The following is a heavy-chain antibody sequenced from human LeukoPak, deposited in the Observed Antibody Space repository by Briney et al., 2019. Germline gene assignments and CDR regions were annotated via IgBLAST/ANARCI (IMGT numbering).Heavy chain of an antibody. CDR1: GFPFGNYW. CDR2: INSDGSTS. CDR3: ANSNYYYMDV. Sequence: GGSLRLSCAASGFPFGNYWMHWVRQVPGEGLVWVSRINSDGSTSTYADSVKGRFTITRDNAKNSLYLQMNSLRAEDTAVYYCANSNYYYMDVWGKGTTVTVSS. J-gene: IGHJ6*03. V-gene: IGHV3-74*01. D-gene: IGHD4-11*01.